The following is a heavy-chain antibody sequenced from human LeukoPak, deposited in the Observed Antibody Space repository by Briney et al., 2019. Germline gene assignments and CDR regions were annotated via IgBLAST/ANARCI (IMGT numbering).Heavy chain of an antibody. CDR2: IYYSGST. CDR3: ARLSTSWYNWFDP. CDR1: GGSISSGGYY. Sequence: PSETLSLTCTVSGGSISSGGYYWSWIRQHPGKGLEWIGYIYYSGSTNYNPSLKSRVTISVDTSKNQFSLKLSSVTAADTAVYYCARLSTSWYNWFDPWGQGTLVTVSS. V-gene: IGHV4-61*08. D-gene: IGHD2-2*01. J-gene: IGHJ5*02.